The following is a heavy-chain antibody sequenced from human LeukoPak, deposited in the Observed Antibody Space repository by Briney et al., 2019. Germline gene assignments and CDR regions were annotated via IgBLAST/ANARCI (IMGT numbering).Heavy chain of an antibody. D-gene: IGHD5-18*01. J-gene: IGHJ6*03. Sequence: SETLSLTCTVSGGSISSSSYYWGWIRQPPGKGLEWIGSIYYSGSTYYNPSLKSRVTISVDTSKNQFSLKLSSVTAADTAVYYCAREATAMDYYYYYMDVWGKGTTVTVSS. CDR1: GGSISSSSYY. V-gene: IGHV4-39*07. CDR2: IYYSGST. CDR3: AREATAMDYYYYYMDV.